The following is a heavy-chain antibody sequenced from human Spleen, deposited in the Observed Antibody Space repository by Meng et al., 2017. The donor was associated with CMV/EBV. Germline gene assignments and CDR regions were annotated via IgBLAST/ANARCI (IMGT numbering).Heavy chain of an antibody. Sequence: GESLKRYCAVSGFPFSSYWMSWVRQAAGEGLEWVANIDEDGGEESDVDSVKGRFTISRDNSKKTVYLQMNSRRTEDTAVYYCAKAPPLIMGPTPPAYWRQGTLVTVSSCVSSQPLFSFWGQGTLVTVSS. D-gene: IGHD1-26*01. CDR1: GFPFSSYW. J-gene: IGHJ4*02. CDR2: IDEDGGEE. V-gene: IGHV3-7*01. CDR3: AKAPPLIMGPTPPAYWRQGTLVTVSSCVSSQPLFSF.